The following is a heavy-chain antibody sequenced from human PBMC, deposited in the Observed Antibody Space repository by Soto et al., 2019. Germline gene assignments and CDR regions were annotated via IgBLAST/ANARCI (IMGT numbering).Heavy chain of an antibody. CDR2: IIPIFGTA. D-gene: IGHD6-13*01. J-gene: IGHJ4*02. CDR1: GWTFSSYA. Sequence: SVKVSCKASGWTFSSYAIIWVRQAPGQGLEWMGGIIPIFGTANYAQKFQGRVTITADESTSKAYMELSSLRSEDTAVYYCASPPRSSWYSFDYWGQGTQGSVS. V-gene: IGHV1-69*13. CDR3: ASPPRSSWYSFDY.